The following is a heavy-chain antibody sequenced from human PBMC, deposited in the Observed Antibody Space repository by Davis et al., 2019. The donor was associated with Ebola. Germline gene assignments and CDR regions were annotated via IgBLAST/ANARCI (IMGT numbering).Heavy chain of an antibody. Sequence: MPSETLSLTCPLSGASISSYYSSCIRHPPGKGLEWIGYISYSGSTNYNPSLKSRVTISVDTSKNQLSLKLSSVTAADTAVYYGARFRRTFYYYYGMDVWGQGTTVTVSS. D-gene: IGHD1/OR15-1a*01. J-gene: IGHJ6*02. V-gene: IGHV4-59*12. CDR3: ARFRRTFYYYYGMDV. CDR2: ISYSGST. CDR1: GASISSYY.